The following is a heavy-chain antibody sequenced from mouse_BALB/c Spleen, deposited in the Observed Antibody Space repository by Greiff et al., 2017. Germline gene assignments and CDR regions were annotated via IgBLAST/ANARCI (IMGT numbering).Heavy chain of an antibody. V-gene: IGHV5-6-2*01. CDR3: AREGGSSHPWFAY. CDR1: GFTFSSYY. D-gene: IGHD1-1*01. Sequence: EVKLVESGGGLVKLGGSLKLSCAASGFTFSSYYMSWVRQTPEKRMELVAAINSNGGSTYYPDSVKGRFTISRDNAKNNLYLQMSSLKSEDTAMYYCAREGGSSHPWFAYWGQGTLVTVSA. J-gene: IGHJ3*01. CDR2: INSNGGST.